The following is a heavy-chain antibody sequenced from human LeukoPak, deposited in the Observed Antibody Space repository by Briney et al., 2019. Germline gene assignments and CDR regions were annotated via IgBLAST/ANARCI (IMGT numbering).Heavy chain of an antibody. CDR2: VCGSGGST. D-gene: IGHD2-15*01. V-gene: IGHV3-23*01. J-gene: IGHJ4*02. Sequence: PGGSLRLSCAASGFTFSSYAMSWVRQAPGKGLEWVSAVCGSGGSTYYADSVKGRFTISRDNSKNMLYLQMNSLRAEDTAVYYCAKGSGGSCFSPLDHWGRRTLVTVSS. CDR1: GFTFSSYA. CDR3: AKGSGGSCFSPLDH.